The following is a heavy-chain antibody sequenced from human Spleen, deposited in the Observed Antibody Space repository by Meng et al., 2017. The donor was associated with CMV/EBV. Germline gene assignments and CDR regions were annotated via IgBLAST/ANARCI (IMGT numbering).Heavy chain of an antibody. CDR1: GGSFSGYY. CDR2: INHSGST. J-gene: IGHJ4*02. V-gene: IGHV4-34*01. Sequence: SETLSLTCAVYGGSFSGYYWSWIRQPPGKGLEWIGEINHSGSTNYNPSLKSRVTISVDTSKNQFSLKLSSVTAADTAVYYCARYGSGHLDYWGQGTLVTVSS. D-gene: IGHD3-10*01. CDR3: ARYGSGHLDY.